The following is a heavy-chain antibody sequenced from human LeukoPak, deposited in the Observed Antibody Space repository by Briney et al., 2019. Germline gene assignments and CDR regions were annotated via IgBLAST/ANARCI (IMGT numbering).Heavy chain of an antibody. CDR3: TTDPTYCGGDCYVDY. CDR2: IKSKTDGGTT. Sequence: GGSLRLSCAASGFTFSNAWMSWVRQAPGKGLEWVGRIKSKTDGGTTDYAAPVKGRFTISRDDSKNTLYLQMNSLKTEDTAVYYCTTDPTYCGGDCYVDYWGQGTLVTVSS. CDR1: GFTFSNAW. V-gene: IGHV3-15*01. D-gene: IGHD2-21*02. J-gene: IGHJ4*02.